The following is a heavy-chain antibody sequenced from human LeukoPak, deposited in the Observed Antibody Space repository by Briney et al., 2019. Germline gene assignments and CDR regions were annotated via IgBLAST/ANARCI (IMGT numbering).Heavy chain of an antibody. Sequence: GGPLRLSCAASGFTFSSYWMHWVRQVPGKGLVWVSRIDSDGSSTTYADSVKGRFTISRDNAKNTLYLQMNSLRVEDTAVYYCARYGVYCSGVSCYQTDAFDLWGQGTMVTVSS. CDR2: IDSDGSST. D-gene: IGHD2-15*01. CDR3: ARYGVYCSGVSCYQTDAFDL. CDR1: GFTFSSYW. V-gene: IGHV3-74*01. J-gene: IGHJ3*01.